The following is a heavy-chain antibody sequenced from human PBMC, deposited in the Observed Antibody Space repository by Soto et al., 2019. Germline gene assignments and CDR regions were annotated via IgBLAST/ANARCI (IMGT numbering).Heavy chain of an antibody. CDR2: ISAYNGNT. V-gene: IGHV1-18*01. J-gene: IGHJ4*02. CDR3: ARAGPPAGY. CDR1: GYTFTSYA. Sequence: QVQLVQSGAEVKKPGASVKVSCKASGYTFTSYAISWVRQAPGQGLEWMGWISAYNGNTHYAQKLQGRVTMSAAPSTTPAYMELRSLRSDDTAEYSCARAGPPAGYWGQGTLVTVSS.